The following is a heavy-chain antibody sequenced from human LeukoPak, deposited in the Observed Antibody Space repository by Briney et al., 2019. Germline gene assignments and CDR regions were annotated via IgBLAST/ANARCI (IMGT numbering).Heavy chain of an antibody. CDR2: MYYDGST. CDR1: GGSISSGAYC. V-gene: IGHV4-31*03. D-gene: IGHD3-3*01. Sequence: SQTLSLTCTVSGGSISSGAYCWRWIRQRPGKGLEWIGYMYYDGSTYSNPSLKSRLTISVDTSKNQFSLKLSSVTAADTAVYYCARGPYYDFWSGYPYMDVWGKGTTVTVSS. CDR3: ARGPYYDFWSGYPYMDV. J-gene: IGHJ6*03.